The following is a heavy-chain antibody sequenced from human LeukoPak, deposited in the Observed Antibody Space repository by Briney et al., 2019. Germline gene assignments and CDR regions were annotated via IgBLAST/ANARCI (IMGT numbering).Heavy chain of an antibody. CDR2: IYSGGST. D-gene: IGHD3-10*01. CDR3: ARESFTMVRGVEDNWFDP. CDR1: GFTVSSNY. J-gene: IGHJ5*02. Sequence: GGSLRLSCAASGFTVSSNYMSWVRQAPGKGLEWVSVIYSGGSTYYADSVKGRFTISRDNSKNTLYLQMNSLRAEDTAVYYCARESFTMVRGVEDNWFDPWGQGTLVTVSS. V-gene: IGHV3-66*01.